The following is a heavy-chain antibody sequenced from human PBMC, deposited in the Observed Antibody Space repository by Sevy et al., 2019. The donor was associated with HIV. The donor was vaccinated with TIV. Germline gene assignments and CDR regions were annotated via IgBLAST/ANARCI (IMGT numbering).Heavy chain of an antibody. Sequence: GGSLRLSCTASGFTFGDYAVGWFRQAPGKGLEWVSFIRRRAFGGTIEYAASVKGRFTISKGDSQSTAYLQMNSLKTDDTAVYYCTRAEQYEYDSTSYYDYFDYWGQGTLVTVSS. CDR1: GFTFGDYA. J-gene: IGHJ4*02. CDR3: TRAEQYEYDSTSYYDYFDY. V-gene: IGHV3-49*03. CDR2: IRRRAFGGTI. D-gene: IGHD3-22*01.